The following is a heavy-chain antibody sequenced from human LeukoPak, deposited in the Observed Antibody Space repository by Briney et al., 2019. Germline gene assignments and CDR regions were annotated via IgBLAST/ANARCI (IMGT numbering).Heavy chain of an antibody. J-gene: IGHJ2*01. CDR1: GYSFTSYW. D-gene: IGHD3-22*01. CDR2: IYPGDSDT. V-gene: IGHV5-51*01. Sequence: GESLKISCKGSGYSFTSYWIGWVRQMPGKGLEWMGIIYPGDSDTRYSPSFQGQVTISADKSISTAYLQWSSLKASDTAMYYCARARYYYDSSGYIWYFDLWGRGTLVTVSS. CDR3: ARARYYYDSSGYIWYFDL.